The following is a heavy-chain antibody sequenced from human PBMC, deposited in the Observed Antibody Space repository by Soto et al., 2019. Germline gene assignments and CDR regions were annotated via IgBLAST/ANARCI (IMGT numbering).Heavy chain of an antibody. CDR1: GGTFSSYA. CDR3: ASIAAAGTGSTTLFDP. J-gene: IGHJ5*02. V-gene: IGHV1-69*06. D-gene: IGHD6-13*01. CDR2: IIPIFGTA. Sequence: SVKVSCKAAGGTFSSYAISWVRQAPGQGLEWMGGIIPIFGTANYAQKFQGRVTITADKSTSTAYMELSSLRSEDTAVYYCASIAAAGTGSTTLFDPWGQGTLVTVSS.